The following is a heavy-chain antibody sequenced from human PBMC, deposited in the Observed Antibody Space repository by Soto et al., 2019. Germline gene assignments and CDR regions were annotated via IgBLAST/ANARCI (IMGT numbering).Heavy chain of an antibody. CDR3: ARGLRGVLDS. J-gene: IGHJ4*02. CDR2: ISNDENIN. CDR1: GFNFGNFG. D-gene: IGHD5-12*01. Sequence: LRLSCVASGFNFGNFGMHWARQAPGKGLEWLTVISNDENINQDPVRGRFAIARDNSKNTLYLHLTSLRAEDTAIYYCARGLRGVLDSWGQGTLVTVSS. V-gene: IGHV3-33*01.